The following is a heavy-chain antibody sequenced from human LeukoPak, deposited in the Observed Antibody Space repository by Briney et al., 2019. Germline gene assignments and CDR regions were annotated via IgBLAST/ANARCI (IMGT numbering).Heavy chain of an antibody. CDR3: ATGSGSYYDS. J-gene: IGHJ4*02. Sequence: GGSLRLSCSASTFTFSTYWMHWVRQAPGKGLVWVSRINSDGSSTIYADPVKGRFTISRDNAKNMVYLQMNSLRAEDTAVYYCATGSGSYYDSWDQGTRVTVSS. CDR2: INSDGSST. D-gene: IGHD6-19*01. V-gene: IGHV3-74*01. CDR1: TFTFSTYW.